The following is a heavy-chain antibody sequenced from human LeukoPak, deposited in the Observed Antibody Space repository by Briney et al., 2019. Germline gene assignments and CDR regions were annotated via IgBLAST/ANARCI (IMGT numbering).Heavy chain of an antibody. CDR3: ARDRGLRMVRGPMEGP. D-gene: IGHD3-10*01. V-gene: IGHV1-2*02. CDR1: GYTFTGYY. CDR2: INPNSGGT. J-gene: IGHJ5*02. Sequence: GASVKVSCKASGYTFTGYYMHWVRQAPGHGLEWMGWINPNSGGTNYAQKFQGRVTMTRDTSISTAYMELSRLRSDDTAVYYCARDRGLRMVRGPMEGPWGQGTLVTVSS.